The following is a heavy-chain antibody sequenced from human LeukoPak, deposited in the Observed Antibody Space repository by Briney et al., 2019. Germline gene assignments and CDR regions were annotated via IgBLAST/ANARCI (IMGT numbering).Heavy chain of an antibody. CDR3: ANIPNSFGPDY. CDR1: GFSLSNFG. J-gene: IGHJ4*02. D-gene: IGHD3-16*01. CDR2: VQKDGSYE. Sequence: GGSLRLSCAASGFSLSNFGMHWVRQAPGKGLEWVAFVQKDGSYEKYGDSVKGRFTIPRDNSKNTLHLQLNSLRVEDTAVYYCANIPNSFGPDYWGQGSLVTVSS. V-gene: IGHV3-30*02.